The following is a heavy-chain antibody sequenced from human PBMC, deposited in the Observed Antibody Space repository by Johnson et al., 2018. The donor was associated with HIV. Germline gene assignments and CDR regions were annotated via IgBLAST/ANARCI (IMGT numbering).Heavy chain of an antibody. CDR3: ARPYILLQLVSAFDI. V-gene: IGHV3-30*04. Sequence: QVQLVESGGGLVQPGRSLRLSCAASGFTFNNYAMHWVRRAPGKGLEWVAVISYDGSYEYYADSVKGRFTISRDNFKNTLYLQMNSLRDEDTAVYCCARPYILLQLVSAFDILCQGTMVTVSS. J-gene: IGHJ3*02. D-gene: IGHD6-6*01. CDR1: GFTFNNYA. CDR2: ISYDGSYE.